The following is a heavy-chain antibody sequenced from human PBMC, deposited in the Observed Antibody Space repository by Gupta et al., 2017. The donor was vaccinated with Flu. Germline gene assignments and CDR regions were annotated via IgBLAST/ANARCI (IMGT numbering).Heavy chain of an antibody. CDR1: GFTFNNCW. J-gene: IGHJ4*02. D-gene: IGHD1-1*01. V-gene: IGHV3-7*01. CDR3: ASPTWHHTERAPFDY. CDR2: IKPDGSEI. Sequence: EVQLVESGGGLVQPGGSLRLSCAASGFTFNNCWLTWVRQAPGKGLEWVANIKPDGSEIYYVDSVKGRFTISRDNAKNSLYMQMNSLRGEDTAVYYCASPTWHHTERAPFDYWGQGTLVTVSS.